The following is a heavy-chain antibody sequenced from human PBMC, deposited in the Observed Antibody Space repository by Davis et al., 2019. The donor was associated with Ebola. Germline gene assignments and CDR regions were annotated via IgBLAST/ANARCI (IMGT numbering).Heavy chain of an antibody. CDR2: ISGDGGST. V-gene: IGHV3-NL1*01. CDR3: AKDLEYVVPAAILYYYYGMDV. D-gene: IGHD2-2*01. CDR1: GFTFSSYA. Sequence: GESLKISCAASGFTFSSYAMHWVRQAPGKGLEWVSLISGDGGSTYYADSVKGRFTISRDNSKNTLYLQMNSLRAEDTAVYYCAKDLEYVVPAAILYYYYGMDVWGQGTTVTVSS. J-gene: IGHJ6*02.